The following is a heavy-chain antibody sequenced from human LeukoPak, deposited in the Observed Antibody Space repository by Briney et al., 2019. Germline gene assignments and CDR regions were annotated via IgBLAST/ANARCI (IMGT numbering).Heavy chain of an antibody. V-gene: IGHV1-2*02. CDR2: INPNSGGT. Sequence: GASVKVSCKASGYSFTGYYLHWVRQASGQGLEWMGWINPNSGGTNYAQRFQGRVTMTRGTSISTAYMELRGLRSDDTAVYYCARSGNPFDYWGQGTLATVSS. J-gene: IGHJ4*02. CDR3: ARSGNPFDY. D-gene: IGHD1-14*01. CDR1: GYSFTGYY.